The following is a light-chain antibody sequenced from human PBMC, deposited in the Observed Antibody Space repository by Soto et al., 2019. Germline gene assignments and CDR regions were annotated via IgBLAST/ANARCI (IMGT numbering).Light chain of an antibody. J-gene: IGKJ2*01. V-gene: IGKV3-20*01. CDR1: LGVSSSY. CDR2: GAS. CDR3: QQYGSSPLTT. Sequence: VLTQSPGIRPFSQGERATHSSRPGLGVSSSYLAWYKQKPGQAPRLLLYGASSRATGLPDRFSGSGSGTAFTITISRLEHEDFAGYYCQQYGSSPLTTFGQGTTLEI.